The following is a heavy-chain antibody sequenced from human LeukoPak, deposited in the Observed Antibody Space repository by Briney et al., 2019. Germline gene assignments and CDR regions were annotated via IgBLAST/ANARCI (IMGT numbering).Heavy chain of an antibody. CDR2: IGRAGET. D-gene: IGHD3-16*01. CDR3: ARGAGDGFNP. V-gene: IGHV3-13*04. J-gene: IGHJ5*02. Sequence: GGSLRLSCAASGFTFSTYDMHWVRQATGKSLQWVSGIGRAGETYYLDSVKGRFTISRENAKNSVYLQMNSLRVGDTAVYYCARGAGDGFNPWGQGTLVTVSS. CDR1: GFTFSTYD.